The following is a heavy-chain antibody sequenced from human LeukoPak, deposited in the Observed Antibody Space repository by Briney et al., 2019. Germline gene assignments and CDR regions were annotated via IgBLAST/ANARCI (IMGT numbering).Heavy chain of an antibody. CDR2: IYYSGST. CDR1: GGSISSSSYY. D-gene: IGHD6-6*01. V-gene: IGHV4-39*01. J-gene: IGHJ6*02. Sequence: SETLPLTCTVSGGSISSSSYYWGWIRQPPGKGLEWIGSIYYSGSTYYNPSLKSRVTISVDTSKNQFSLKLSSVTAADTAVYYCASTSIAARKYYYYYGMDVWGQGTTVTVSS. CDR3: ASTSIAARKYYYYYGMDV.